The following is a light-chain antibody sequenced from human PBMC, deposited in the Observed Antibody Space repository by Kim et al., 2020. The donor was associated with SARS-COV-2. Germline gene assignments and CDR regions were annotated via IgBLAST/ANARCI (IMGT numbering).Light chain of an antibody. CDR1: KIGSKS. CDR3: QVWDSSSDHVV. CDR2: YDS. Sequence: APGKTAGLTCGGNKIGSKSVHWYQQKPGQAPVLVIYYDSDRPSGIPERFSGSNSGNTATLTISRVEAGDEADYYCQVWDSSSDHVVFGGGTKLTVL. V-gene: IGLV3-21*04. J-gene: IGLJ2*01.